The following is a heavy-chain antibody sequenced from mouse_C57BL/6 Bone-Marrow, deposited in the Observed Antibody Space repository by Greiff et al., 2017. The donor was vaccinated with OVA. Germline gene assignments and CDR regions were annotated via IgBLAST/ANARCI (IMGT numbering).Heavy chain of an antibody. CDR2: IDPSDSYT. J-gene: IGHJ1*03. CDR3: ASSAFSTTLVARYFDV. Sequence: QVQLQQPGAELVRPGTSVKLSCKASGYTFTSYWMHWVKQRPGQGLEWIGVIDPSDSYTNYNQKFKGKATLTVDTSSSTAYMQLSSLTSEDSAVYYGASSAFSTTLVARYFDVWGTGTTVTVAS. V-gene: IGHV1-59*01. D-gene: IGHD1-1*01. CDR1: GYTFTSYW.